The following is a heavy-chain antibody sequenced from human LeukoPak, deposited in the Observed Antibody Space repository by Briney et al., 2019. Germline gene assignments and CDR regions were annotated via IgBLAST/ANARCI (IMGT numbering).Heavy chain of an antibody. CDR2: ISRSSSYI. Sequence: PWGSLGLCSAGAGVTVRSDKRNGVRPAPGKGVEWVSSISRSSSYIYYADSVKGRFTISRDNAKNSLYLQMNSLRAEDTAVYYCARDMGNYYDSSGYAYAFDIWGQGTMVTVSS. CDR3: ARDMGNYYDSSGYAYAFDI. D-gene: IGHD3-22*01. CDR1: GVTVRSDK. V-gene: IGHV3-21*01. J-gene: IGHJ3*02.